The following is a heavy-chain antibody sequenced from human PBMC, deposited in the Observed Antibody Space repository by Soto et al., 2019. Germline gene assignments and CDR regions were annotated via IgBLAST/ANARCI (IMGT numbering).Heavy chain of an antibody. Sequence: SETLSLTCSVSGGPISSGGYYWSWIRQHPGKGLEWIGYIYYSGSTYYNPSLKSRVTISVDTSKNQFSLKLSSVTAADTAVYYCARKGPKVRGPLDIWGQGTMVTVSS. D-gene: IGHD3-10*01. CDR3: ARKGPKVRGPLDI. CDR2: IYYSGST. CDR1: GGPISSGGYY. V-gene: IGHV4-31*03. J-gene: IGHJ3*02.